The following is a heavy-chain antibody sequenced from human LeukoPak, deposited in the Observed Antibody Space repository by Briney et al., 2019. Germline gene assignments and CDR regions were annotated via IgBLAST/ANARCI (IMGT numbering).Heavy chain of an antibody. D-gene: IGHD1-26*01. Sequence: GGSLRLSCAASGFTFSSYSMNWVRQAPGKGLEWVSSISSSSSYIYYADSVKGRFIISRDNAKNSLYLQMNSLRAEDTAVYYCASSKASFRELPDYWGQGTLVTVSS. CDR2: ISSSSSYI. V-gene: IGHV3-21*01. CDR1: GFTFSSYS. CDR3: ASSKASFRELPDY. J-gene: IGHJ4*02.